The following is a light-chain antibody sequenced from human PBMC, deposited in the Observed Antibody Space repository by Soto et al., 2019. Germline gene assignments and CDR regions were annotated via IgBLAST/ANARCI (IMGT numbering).Light chain of an antibody. CDR1: QSVSSN. CDR2: GAS. Sequence: EIVLTQSPATLSVSPGERATLSCRASQSVSSNLAWYQQKPGQAPRLLIYGASTRATGIPDRFSGSGSGTEFTLTISSQQSEDFAVYYCQQYNNWPPITFGQGTKLEIK. V-gene: IGKV3-15*01. J-gene: IGKJ2*01. CDR3: QQYNNWPPIT.